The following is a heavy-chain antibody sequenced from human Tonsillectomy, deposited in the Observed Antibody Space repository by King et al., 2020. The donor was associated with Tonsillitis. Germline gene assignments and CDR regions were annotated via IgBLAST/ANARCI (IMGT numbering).Heavy chain of an antibody. CDR1: GYNFPTYW. V-gene: IGHV5-51*03. CDR2: IYPRDSDL. J-gene: IGHJ2*01. Sequence: VQLVQSGAEVKRPGESLRLSCRASGYNFPTYWVAWVRQKPGKGLEWMGAIYPRDSDLMYSPSFQGQVTISADRSTNTAHLQWSSLKASDTAMYYCGRLVEPTAAAGTDWYFNLWGRGTLVTVSS. D-gene: IGHD6-13*01. CDR3: GRLVEPTAAAGTDWYFNL.